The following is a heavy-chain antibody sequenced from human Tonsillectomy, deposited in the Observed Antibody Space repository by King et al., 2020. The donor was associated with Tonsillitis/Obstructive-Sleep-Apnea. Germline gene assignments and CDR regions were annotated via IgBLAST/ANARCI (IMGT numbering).Heavy chain of an antibody. Sequence: VQLVESGGGLVRPGGSLRLSCAASGFTFSSYEMNWVRQAPGKGLEWVSYISSSGSTIYYADSVKGRFTISRDNAKNSLYLQMNSLRAEDTAVYYCARDGAYGSVPFDYWGQGTLVTVSS. V-gene: IGHV3-48*03. CDR3: ARDGAYGSVPFDY. CDR1: GFTFSSYE. J-gene: IGHJ4*02. D-gene: IGHD3-10*01. CDR2: ISSSGSTI.